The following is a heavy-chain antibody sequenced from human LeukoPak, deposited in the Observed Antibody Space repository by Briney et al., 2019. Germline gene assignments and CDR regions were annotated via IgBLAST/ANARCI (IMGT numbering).Heavy chain of an antibody. Sequence: TGGSLRLSCAASGFTFSSYWMSWVRQAPGKGLEWVANIKQDGSEKYYVDSVKGRFTISRDNAKNSLYLQMNSLRAEDTAVYYCAKDGSGWYLDYWGQGTLVTVSS. CDR2: IKQDGSEK. J-gene: IGHJ4*02. D-gene: IGHD6-19*01. CDR1: GFTFSSYW. CDR3: AKDGSGWYLDY. V-gene: IGHV3-7*03.